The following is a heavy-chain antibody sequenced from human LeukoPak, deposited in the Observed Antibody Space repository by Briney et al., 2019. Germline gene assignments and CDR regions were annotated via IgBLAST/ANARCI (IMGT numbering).Heavy chain of an antibody. D-gene: IGHD4-17*01. CDR1: GGSISSGSYY. V-gene: IGHV4-61*02. Sequence: SQTLSLTCTVSGGSISSGSYYWSWIRQPAGKGLEWIGRTYTSGSTNYNPSLKSRVTISVDTSKNQFSLKLSSVTAADTAVYYCATTVPRGPYYYYYYYMDVWGKGTTVTVS. CDR2: TYTSGST. CDR3: ATTVPRGPYYYYYYYMDV. J-gene: IGHJ6*03.